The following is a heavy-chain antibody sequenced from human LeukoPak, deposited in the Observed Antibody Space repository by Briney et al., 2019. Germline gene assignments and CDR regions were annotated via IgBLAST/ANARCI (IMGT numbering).Heavy chain of an antibody. CDR3: ARASYGDYGDAFDI. V-gene: IGHV3-21*01. J-gene: IGHJ3*02. D-gene: IGHD4-17*01. CDR1: GFTFSSYS. Sequence: GGSLRLSCAVSGFTFSSYSMNLVRQAPGKGLEWVSSISSSSSYIYYADSVKGRFTISRDNAKNSLYLQMNSLRAEDTAVYYCARASYGDYGDAFDIWGQGTMVTVSS. CDR2: ISSSSSYI.